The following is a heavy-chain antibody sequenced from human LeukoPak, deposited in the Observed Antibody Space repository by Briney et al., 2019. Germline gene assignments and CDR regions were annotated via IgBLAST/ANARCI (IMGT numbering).Heavy chain of an antibody. CDR1: GGSISSGDYY. Sequence: SQTLSLTCTVSGGSISSGDYYWSWIRRPPGKGLEWIGYIYYSGSTNYNPSLKSRVTISVDTSKNQFSLKLSSVTAADTAVYYCARVGGVGASRAFDIWGQGTMVTVSS. J-gene: IGHJ3*02. D-gene: IGHD1-26*01. CDR2: IYYSGST. V-gene: IGHV4-61*08. CDR3: ARVGGVGASRAFDI.